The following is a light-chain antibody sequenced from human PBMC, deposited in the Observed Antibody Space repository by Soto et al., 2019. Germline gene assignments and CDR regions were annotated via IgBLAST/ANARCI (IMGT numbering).Light chain of an antibody. CDR2: SNN. V-gene: IGLV1-44*01. CDR1: SSNIGSNT. Sequence: QSVLTQPPSASGTHGQRVTISCSGSSSNIGSNTVNWYQQLPGTAPKHLIYSNNQRPSGVPERFSGSKSCTSASLAISGLQSEDEADYYCAAWYDRLNCRVCCGGTIRTFL. J-gene: IGLJ3*02. CDR3: AAWYDRLNCRV.